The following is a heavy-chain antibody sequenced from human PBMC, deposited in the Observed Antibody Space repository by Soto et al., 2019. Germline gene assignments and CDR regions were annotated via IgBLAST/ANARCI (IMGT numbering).Heavy chain of an antibody. D-gene: IGHD2-15*01. J-gene: IGHJ6*02. CDR2: IAYDGSNA. V-gene: IGHV3-30-3*01. Sequence: QVQLVESGGGVVQPGGSLRLSCAASGFTFRNYAMHWVRQAPGKGLERLAVIAYDGSNAFYRDSVKGRFTISRDNSKNTRYLHVNSRRSEDTGVYYCARGDREDILVVVGARPGEYGIDIWGQGTTVTVSS. CDR1: GFTFRNYA. CDR3: ARGDREDILVVVGARPGEYGIDI.